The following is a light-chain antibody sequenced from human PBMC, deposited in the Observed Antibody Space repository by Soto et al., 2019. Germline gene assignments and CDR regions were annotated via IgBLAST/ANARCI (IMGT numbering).Light chain of an antibody. CDR1: QSVGGNY. J-gene: IGKJ1*01. CDR2: SAS. V-gene: IGKV3-20*01. Sequence: IVLTQSPGTLSLSPGERATLSCRASQSVGGNYLAWYHQKPGHPPRLLIHSASSRASGIPDRFSGSGSGTNFTLTISRLEPEDSAVYYCQQYDRLPRTFGQGTKVEIK. CDR3: QQYDRLPRT.